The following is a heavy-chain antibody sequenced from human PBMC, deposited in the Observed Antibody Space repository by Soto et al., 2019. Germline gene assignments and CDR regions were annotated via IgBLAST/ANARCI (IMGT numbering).Heavy chain of an antibody. CDR3: ARVAYGYNYALDF. D-gene: IGHD1-1*01. Sequence: GGSLRISCAASGVTFSSYGMHWVRQAPGKGLEWVAVISYDGRDKYYANNVKGRYTISRDNSKNTLFLKMNSLRVEDIAFFYCARVAYGYNYALDFWGQGTLVTVSS. J-gene: IGHJ4*02. V-gene: IGHV3-30*03. CDR2: ISYDGRDK. CDR1: GVTFSSYG.